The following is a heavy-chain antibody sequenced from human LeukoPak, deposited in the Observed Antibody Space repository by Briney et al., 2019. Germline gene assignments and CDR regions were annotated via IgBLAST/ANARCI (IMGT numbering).Heavy chain of an antibody. D-gene: IGHD1-26*01. CDR1: GFTFSSYT. J-gene: IGHJ5*02. CDR2: ISHGGRHK. Sequence: GGSLRLSCAASGFTFSSYTMHWVRQAPGEGLEWVADISHGGRHKYYADSVKGRFTISRENSKHTMFLQMNSLRAEDRAVYYWAREMSGIYSYDLWGQETVVSVS. V-gene: IGHV3-30*04. CDR3: AREMSGIYSYDL.